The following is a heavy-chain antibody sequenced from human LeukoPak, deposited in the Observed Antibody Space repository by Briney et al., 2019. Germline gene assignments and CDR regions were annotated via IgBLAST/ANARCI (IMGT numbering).Heavy chain of an antibody. J-gene: IGHJ4*02. D-gene: IGHD6-13*01. Sequence: SETLSLTCTVSGGSISSYYWSWGRRPPGKGLEWIGFVYYTGSTNYSPSLKSRVTLSVDTSKNQFSLKLSSVSAADTAVYYCARGPIAAAGLFDYWGQGTLVTVSS. V-gene: IGHV4-59*01. CDR2: VYYTGST. CDR1: GGSISSYY. CDR3: ARGPIAAAGLFDY.